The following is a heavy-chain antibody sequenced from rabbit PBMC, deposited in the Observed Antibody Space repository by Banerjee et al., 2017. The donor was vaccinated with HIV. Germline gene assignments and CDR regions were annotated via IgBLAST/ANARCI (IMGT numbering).Heavy chain of an antibody. V-gene: IGHV1S45*01. CDR1: GFSFSNGYV. Sequence: QEQLEESGGDLVKPEGSLTLTCTASGFSFSNGYVMCWVRQAPGKGLEWIACINTISGDTVYATWAKGRFTISKASWTTVTLQMTSLTAADTATYFCARDDNNSGYAFTLWGPGTLVTVS. CDR2: INTISGDT. D-gene: IGHD1-1*01. CDR3: ARDDNNSGYAFTL. J-gene: IGHJ4*01.